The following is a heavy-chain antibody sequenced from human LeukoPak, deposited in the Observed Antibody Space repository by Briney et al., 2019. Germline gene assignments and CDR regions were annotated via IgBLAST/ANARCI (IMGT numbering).Heavy chain of an antibody. CDR1: GFTFSSYW. J-gene: IGHJ4*02. V-gene: IGHV3-74*01. Sequence: GGSLRLSCAASGFTFSSYWMHWVRQAPGKGLVWVSRISSDGSSTSNADSVKGRFTISRDNAKNTLYLQMNSLRAEDTAMYYCARGDESGSYSYWGQGTLVTVSS. CDR3: ARGDESGSYSY. CDR2: ISSDGSST. D-gene: IGHD1-26*01.